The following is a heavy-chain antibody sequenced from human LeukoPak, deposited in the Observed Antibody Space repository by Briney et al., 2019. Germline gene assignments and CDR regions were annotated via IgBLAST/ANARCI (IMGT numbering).Heavy chain of an antibody. CDR1: GFTFSDYT. V-gene: IGHV3-30*09. CDR3: ARSTYYYDSSGYYRGDYFDS. CDR2: ISYDGSKK. D-gene: IGHD3-22*01. J-gene: IGHJ4*02. Sequence: GGALRLSCAASGFTFSDYTIHWVRQAPGKGLEGVAVISYDGSKKYYADSVKGRFAISRDNSKNTLYLQLNSLRPEDTAVYYCARSTYYYDSSGYYRGDYFDSWGQGTLVTVSS.